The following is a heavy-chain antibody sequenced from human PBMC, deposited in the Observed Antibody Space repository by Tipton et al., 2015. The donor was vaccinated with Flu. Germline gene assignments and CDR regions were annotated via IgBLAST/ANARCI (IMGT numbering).Heavy chain of an antibody. V-gene: IGHV4-34*01. Sequence: TLSLTCAVYGGSFSDYYWTWLRQPPGKGLEWIGEINHSGSTNYNPSLKSRVTISVDTSKNQFSLKLSSVTAADTAVYFCARGGNSSGGRNFDYWGPGTLVTVSS. CDR3: ARGGNSSGGRNFDY. CDR1: GGSFSDYY. J-gene: IGHJ4*02. CDR2: INHSGST. D-gene: IGHD2-15*01.